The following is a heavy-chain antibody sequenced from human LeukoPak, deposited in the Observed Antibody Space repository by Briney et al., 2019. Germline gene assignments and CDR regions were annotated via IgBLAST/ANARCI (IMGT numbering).Heavy chain of an antibody. CDR1: GGSVRSGSYY. V-gene: IGHV4-61*01. CDR3: ARGSGDGTAIVGSMAAVQSVGYYFEY. J-gene: IGHJ4*02. D-gene: IGHD6-13*01. CDR2: IYYSGST. Sequence: SETLSLTCTVSGGSVRSGSYYWSWIRQPPGKGLEWIGYIYYSGSTSYNPSLKSRVTISVDTSKNQFSLKLSSVTAADTAVYYCARGSGDGTAIVGSMAAVQSVGYYFEYWGQGTLVTGSS.